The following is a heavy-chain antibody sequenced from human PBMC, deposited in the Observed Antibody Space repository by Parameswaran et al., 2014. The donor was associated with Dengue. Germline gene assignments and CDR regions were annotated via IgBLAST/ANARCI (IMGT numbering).Heavy chain of an antibody. Sequence: VRQAPGKGLEWVSAISGSGGTTYYADSVKGRFTISRDNSKNTLYLQMNSLRAEDTAVYYCAKDRGYSYGYVGHTFDYWGQGTLVTVSS. CDR2: ISGSGGTT. J-gene: IGHJ4*02. D-gene: IGHD5-18*01. V-gene: IGHV3-23*01. CDR3: AKDRGYSYGYVGHTFDY.